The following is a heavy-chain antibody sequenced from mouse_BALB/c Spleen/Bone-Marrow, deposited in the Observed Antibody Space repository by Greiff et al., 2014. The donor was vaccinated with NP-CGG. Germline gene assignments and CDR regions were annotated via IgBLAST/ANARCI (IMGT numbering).Heavy chain of an antibody. CDR2: INPSTGYT. D-gene: IGHD1-1*01. Sequence: VQLQQSGAELAKPGASVKMSRKASGYTFTSCWMHWVKQRPGQGLEWIGYINPSTGYTEYNQKFKDKATLTADKSSSTAYMQLSSLTSEDSAVYYCARSNYYGSKDYWGQGTTLTVSS. CDR1: GYTFTSCW. J-gene: IGHJ2*01. CDR3: ARSNYYGSKDY. V-gene: IGHV1-7*01.